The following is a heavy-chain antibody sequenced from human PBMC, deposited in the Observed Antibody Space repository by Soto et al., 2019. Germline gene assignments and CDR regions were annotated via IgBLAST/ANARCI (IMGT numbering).Heavy chain of an antibody. Sequence: QVQLVESGGGVVQPGRSLRLSCAASGFTFSSYAMHWVRQAPGKGLEWVAVISYDGSNKYYADSVKGRFTISRDNSKNTLYLQMNSLRAEDTAVYYCARGGGYNWNEPYDYWGQGTLVTVSS. CDR3: ARGGGYNWNEPYDY. J-gene: IGHJ4*02. V-gene: IGHV3-30-3*01. CDR2: ISYDGSNK. CDR1: GFTFSSYA. D-gene: IGHD1-20*01.